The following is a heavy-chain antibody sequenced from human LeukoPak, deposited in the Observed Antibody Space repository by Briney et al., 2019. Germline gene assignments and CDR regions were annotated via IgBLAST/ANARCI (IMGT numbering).Heavy chain of an antibody. CDR1: GYTFTSYG. CDR2: ISAYNGNT. D-gene: IGHD3-3*01. CDR3: ARGQALRFLEWLPRPFDY. V-gene: IGHV1-18*01. Sequence: ASVKVSCKASGYTFTSYGISWVRQAPGQGLEWMGWISAYNGNTNYAQKLQGRVTMTRNTSISTAYMELSSLRSEDTAVYYCARGQALRFLEWLPRPFDYWGQGTLVTVSS. J-gene: IGHJ4*02.